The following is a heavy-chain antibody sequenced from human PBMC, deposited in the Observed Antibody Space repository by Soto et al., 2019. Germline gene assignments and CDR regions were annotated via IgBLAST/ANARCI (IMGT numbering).Heavy chain of an antibody. V-gene: IGHV3-23*01. CDR3: ARNPRSDIFGVRNIVENWFDP. J-gene: IGHJ5*02. Sequence: PWGSLRRSWAASGFNFANLGMSWVRQAPRKGLQWVASITHNNGCTYYADSVKGRFRVCRENSRNVMYLKMKGLGVDDTAVYFCARNPRSDIFGVRNIVENWFDPWGQGSLVTVSS. CDR2: ITHNNGCT. D-gene: IGHD3-3*02. CDR1: GFNFANLG.